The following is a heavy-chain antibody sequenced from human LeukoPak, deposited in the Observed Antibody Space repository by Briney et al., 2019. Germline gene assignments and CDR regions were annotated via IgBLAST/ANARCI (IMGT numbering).Heavy chain of an antibody. Sequence: ASVKVSCKASGYTFTSYDINWVRQATGQGLEWMGWMNPNSGNTGYAQKFQGRVTMTRNTSISTAYMELSSLRSEDTAVYYCAREPLPRGTSDWVYWGQGTLVTVSS. CDR2: MNPNSGNT. V-gene: IGHV1-8*01. D-gene: IGHD1-14*01. CDR1: GYTFTSYD. CDR3: AREPLPRGTSDWVY. J-gene: IGHJ4*02.